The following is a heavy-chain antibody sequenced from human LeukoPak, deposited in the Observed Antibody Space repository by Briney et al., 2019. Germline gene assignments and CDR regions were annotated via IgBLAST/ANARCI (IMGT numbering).Heavy chain of an antibody. V-gene: IGHV4-59*01. CDR3: ARLSGYSSGHYYSDY. CDR1: GGSISSDY. Sequence: TSETLSLTCTVSGGSISSDYWSWLRQPPGKGLEWIGYIYYRGSTNYNSSLKSRVTISVDTSKNQFSLKLSSVTAADTAVYYCARLSGYSSGHYYSDYWGQGTLVTVSS. CDR2: IYYRGST. J-gene: IGHJ4*02. D-gene: IGHD3-22*01.